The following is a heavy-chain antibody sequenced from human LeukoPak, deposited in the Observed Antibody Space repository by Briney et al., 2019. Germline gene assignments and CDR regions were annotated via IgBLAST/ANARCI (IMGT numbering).Heavy chain of an antibody. Sequence: SETLSLTCAVYGGSFSGYYWSWIRQPPGKGLEWIGEINHSGSTNYNPSLKSRVTISVDKSKNQFSLKLSSVTAADTAVYYCARLSSGWYLNAFDIWGQGTMVTVSS. D-gene: IGHD6-19*01. CDR1: GGSFSGYY. J-gene: IGHJ3*02. CDR3: ARLSSGWYLNAFDI. V-gene: IGHV4-34*01. CDR2: INHSGST.